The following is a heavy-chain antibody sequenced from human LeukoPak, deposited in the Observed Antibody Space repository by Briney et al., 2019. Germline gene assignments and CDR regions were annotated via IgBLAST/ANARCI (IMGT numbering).Heavy chain of an antibody. CDR1: GGSFSGYY. D-gene: IGHD5-18*01. Sequence: SETLSLTCAVYGGSFSGYYWSWIRQPPGKGLEWIGEINHSGSTNYNPSLKSRVTISVDTSNNQFSLKLSSVTAADTAVYYCARGDGYSYGYYFDYWGQGTLVTVSS. J-gene: IGHJ4*02. CDR2: INHSGST. CDR3: ARGDGYSYGYYFDY. V-gene: IGHV4-34*01.